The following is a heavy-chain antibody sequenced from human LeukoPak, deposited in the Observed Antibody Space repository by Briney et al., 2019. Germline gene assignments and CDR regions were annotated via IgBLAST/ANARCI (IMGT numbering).Heavy chain of an antibody. J-gene: IGHJ6*04. Sequence: GASVKVSCKASGYTFTDYGISWVRQAPGQGLGWMGWIRANNGNTDYAQKLQGRVTMTTDTSTSTAYMELRSLTSDDTAVYYCARGSSTVYGYMDVWGKGTTVTVSS. V-gene: IGHV1-18*01. CDR1: GYTFTDYG. D-gene: IGHD2/OR15-2a*01. CDR3: ARGSSTVYGYMDV. CDR2: IRANNGNT.